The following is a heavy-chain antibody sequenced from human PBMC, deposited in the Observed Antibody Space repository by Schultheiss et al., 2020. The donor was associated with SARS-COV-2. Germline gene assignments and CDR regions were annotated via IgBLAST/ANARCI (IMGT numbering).Heavy chain of an antibody. V-gene: IGHV4-30-4*08. CDR2: IYYSGST. J-gene: IGHJ4*02. D-gene: IGHD6-19*01. CDR1: GGSISSGDYY. CDR3: ARGGYSSGWCDY. Sequence: SETLSLTCTVSGGSISSGDYYWSWIRQPPGKGLEWIGYIYYSGSTYYNPSLKSRVTISVDTSKNQFSLKLSSVTAADTAVYYCARGGYSSGWCDYWGQGTLVTVSS.